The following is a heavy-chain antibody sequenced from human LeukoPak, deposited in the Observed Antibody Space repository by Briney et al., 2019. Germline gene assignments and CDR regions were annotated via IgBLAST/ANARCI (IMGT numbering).Heavy chain of an antibody. V-gene: IGHV3-7*01. D-gene: IGHD6-13*01. CDR2: INLDGNEK. Sequence: GGSLRLSCAASGFSISNSPMSWVRQAPGKGLEWVANINLDGNEKYYIDSVKGRFTISGDNAKNSLYLQMSSLRAEDTALYYCAREVAVGIGAYNYWGQGTLVTVSS. CDR3: AREVAVGIGAYNY. J-gene: IGHJ4*02. CDR1: GFSISNSP.